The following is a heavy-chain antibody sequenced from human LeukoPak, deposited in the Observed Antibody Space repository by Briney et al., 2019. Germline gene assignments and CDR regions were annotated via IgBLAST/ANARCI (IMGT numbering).Heavy chain of an antibody. CDR1: GYTFTGYY. D-gene: IGHD6-6*01. J-gene: IGHJ5*02. CDR3: ARAQGVIAASGGDP. Sequence: ASVKVSCKASGYTFTGYYIHWLRQAPGQGLEWMGWIAANSGDTNYAQKFRGRVTMTRDTSVSTAYMELSSLRSEDTAVYYCARAQGVIAASGGDPWGQGTLVTVSS. V-gene: IGHV1-2*02. CDR2: IAANSGDT.